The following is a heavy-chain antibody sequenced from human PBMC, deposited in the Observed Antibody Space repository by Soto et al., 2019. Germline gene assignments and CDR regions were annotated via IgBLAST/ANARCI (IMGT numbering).Heavy chain of an antibody. J-gene: IGHJ4*02. D-gene: IGHD3-10*01. Sequence: SETLSLTCTVSGGSISSSSYYWGWIRQPPGKGLEWIGSIYYSGSTYYNPSLKSRVTISVDTSKNQFSLKLSSVTAADTAVYYCARHTHPTFGELHYFDYWGQGTPVTVSS. CDR1: GGSISSSSYY. CDR3: ARHTHPTFGELHYFDY. V-gene: IGHV4-39*01. CDR2: IYYSGST.